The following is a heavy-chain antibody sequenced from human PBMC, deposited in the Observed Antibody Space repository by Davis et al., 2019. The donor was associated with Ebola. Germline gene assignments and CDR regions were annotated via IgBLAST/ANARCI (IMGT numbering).Heavy chain of an antibody. CDR1: GFTFSTYS. CDR3: ARDLYSSPLSNWFDP. D-gene: IGHD6-13*01. J-gene: IGHJ5*02. CDR2: ISSDSDYI. Sequence: GGSLRLSCAASGFTFSTYSMSWVRQAPGKALEWVSSISSDSDYIYYADSAKGRFTISRDNAKNSLYLQMNSLRAEDTAVYYCARDLYSSPLSNWFDPWGQGTLVTVSS. V-gene: IGHV3-21*04.